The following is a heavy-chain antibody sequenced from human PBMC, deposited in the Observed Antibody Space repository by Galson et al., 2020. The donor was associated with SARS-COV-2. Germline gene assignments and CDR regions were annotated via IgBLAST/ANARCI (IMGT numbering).Heavy chain of an antibody. J-gene: IGHJ4*02. CDR3: ARVAPSILYIYGWYYFDY. D-gene: IGHD5-18*01. CDR1: GFTFSDYY. V-gene: IGHV3-11*04. Sequence: GGSLRLSCAASGFTFSDYYMSWIRQAPGKGLEWVSYISSSGSTIYYADSVKGRFTISRDNAKNSLYLQMNSLRAEDTAVYYCARVAPSILYIYGWYYFDYWGQGTLVTVSS. CDR2: ISSSGSTI.